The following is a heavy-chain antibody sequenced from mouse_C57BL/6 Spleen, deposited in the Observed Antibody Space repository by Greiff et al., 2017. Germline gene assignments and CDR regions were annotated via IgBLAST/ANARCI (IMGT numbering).Heavy chain of an antibody. J-gene: IGHJ2*01. CDR3: ARYHWDGLNFDY. CDR1: GYSFTSYY. V-gene: IGHV1-66*01. CDR2: IYPGSGNT. D-gene: IGHD4-1*01. Sequence: VQLQQSGPELVKPGASVKISCKASGYSFTSYYIHWVKQRPGQGLEWIGWIYPGSGNTKYNEKFKGKATLTADTSSSTAYMQLSSLTSEDSAVYYCARYHWDGLNFDYWGQGTTRTVSS.